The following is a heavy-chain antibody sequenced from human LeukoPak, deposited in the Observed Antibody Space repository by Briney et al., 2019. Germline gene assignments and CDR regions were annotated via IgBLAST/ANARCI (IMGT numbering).Heavy chain of an antibody. V-gene: IGHV3-11*05. CDR1: GFTFSSYA. J-gene: IGHJ4*02. D-gene: IGHD2-2*01. CDR2: ISSSSSYT. Sequence: PGGSLRLSCAASGFTFSSYAMSWVRQAPGKGLEWVSYISSSSSYTNYADSVKGRFTISRDNAKNSLYLQMNSLRAEDTAVYYCARVRLVVPAATPLDYWGQGTLVTVSS. CDR3: ARVRLVVPAATPLDY.